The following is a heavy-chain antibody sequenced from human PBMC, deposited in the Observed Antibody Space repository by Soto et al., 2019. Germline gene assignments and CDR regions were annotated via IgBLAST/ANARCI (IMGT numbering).Heavy chain of an antibody. D-gene: IGHD3-22*01. CDR3: ARLKGAFLITTYNWFDP. V-gene: IGHV4-39*01. J-gene: IGHJ5*02. Sequence: SETLSLTCTVSGDSIDTSMYYWGWVRHPPGKGLEWIGSIYYSGTTHYNPSLKSRVTISADTSKNQFSLKLSSVTAADTAFYYCARLKGAFLITTYNWFDPWGQGTLVTVSS. CDR2: IYYSGTT. CDR1: GDSIDTSMYY.